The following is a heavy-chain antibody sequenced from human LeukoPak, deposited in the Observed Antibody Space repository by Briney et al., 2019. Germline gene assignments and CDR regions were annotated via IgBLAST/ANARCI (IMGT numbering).Heavy chain of an antibody. CDR3: ASAAQPYYFDY. V-gene: IGHV4-39*01. J-gene: IGHJ4*02. D-gene: IGHD2-2*01. Sequence: SETLSLTCTVSGGSISSSSYYWGWIRQPPGKGLEWIGSIYYSGSTYYNPSLKSRVTISVDTSKNQFSLKLSSVTAADTAVYYCASAAQPYYFDYWGQGTLVTVSS. CDR2: IYYSGST. CDR1: GGSISSSSYY.